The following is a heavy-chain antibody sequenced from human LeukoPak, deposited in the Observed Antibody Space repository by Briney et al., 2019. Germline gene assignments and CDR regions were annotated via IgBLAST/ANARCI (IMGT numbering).Heavy chain of an antibody. CDR3: AREYRSSWYLNWFDP. J-gene: IGHJ5*02. CDR1: GYSISSGYY. CDR2: IYNSGST. V-gene: IGHV4-38-2*02. Sequence: PSETLSLTCTVSGYSISSGYYWGWIRQSPGKGLEWIGSIYNSGSTYYNPSLKSRVTISIDTSENQFSLKLSSVTAADTAVYYCAREYRSSWYLNWFDPWGQGTLVTVSS. D-gene: IGHD6-13*01.